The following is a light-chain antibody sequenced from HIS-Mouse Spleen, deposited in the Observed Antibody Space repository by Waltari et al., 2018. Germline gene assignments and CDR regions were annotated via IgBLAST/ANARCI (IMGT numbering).Light chain of an antibody. CDR2: KDS. CDR3: QSADSSGTYVV. Sequence: SYELTQPPSVSVSPGQTARITCPGDALPTQDAYWYQRKPGQAPVLVIYKDSERPSGIPERFSGSSSGTTVTLTISGVQAEDEADYYCQSADSSGTYVVFGGGTKLTVL. CDR1: ALPTQD. J-gene: IGLJ2*01. V-gene: IGLV3-25*03.